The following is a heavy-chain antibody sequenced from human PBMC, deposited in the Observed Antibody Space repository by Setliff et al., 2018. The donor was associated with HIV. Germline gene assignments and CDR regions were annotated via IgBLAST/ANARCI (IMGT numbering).Heavy chain of an antibody. V-gene: IGHV4-31*03. D-gene: IGHD3-3*01. Sequence: SETLSLTCSVSGGSIGSDGYFWNWIRQHPGKGLEWIGCIYKNGSNLNNPSLESRLIMSVDPSENQFSLKLSSVTAADTAVYYCARHHGGIFGVREIDYWGQGTLVTVSS. CDR2: IYKNGSN. J-gene: IGHJ4*02. CDR3: ARHHGGIFGVREIDY. CDR1: GGSIGSDGYF.